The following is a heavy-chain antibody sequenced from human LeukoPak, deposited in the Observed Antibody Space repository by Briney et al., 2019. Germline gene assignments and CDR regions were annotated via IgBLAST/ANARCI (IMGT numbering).Heavy chain of an antibody. CDR1: GFTFSDYA. J-gene: IGHJ6*03. CDR3: AKDTSAWWYHRAYMNV. V-gene: IGHV3-23*01. D-gene: IGHD2-15*01. Sequence: GGSLRLSCAASGFTFSDYAMSWVRQAPGGGLEWVSAISGSGDKTFHANSVKGRFTTSRDNSKNTLSLQMSSLKVEDSAVYFCAKDTSAWWYHRAYMNVWGTGTTVTVSS. CDR2: ISGSGDKT.